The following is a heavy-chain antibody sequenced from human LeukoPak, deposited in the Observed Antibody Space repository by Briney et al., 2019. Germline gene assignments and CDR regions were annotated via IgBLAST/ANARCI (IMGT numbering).Heavy chain of an antibody. CDR1: GGTFSSYA. J-gene: IGHJ5*02. CDR2: IIPIFATA. D-gene: IGHD3-3*01. V-gene: IGHV1-69*05. Sequence: GASVKVSCKASGGTFSSYAVIWVRQAPGQGLEWMGGIIPIFATANYAQNFQGRVTITTDESTSTAYMELSSLRSDDTAVYYCARLLTIFGVVTHGWFDPWGQGTLVTVSS. CDR3: ARLLTIFGVVTHGWFDP.